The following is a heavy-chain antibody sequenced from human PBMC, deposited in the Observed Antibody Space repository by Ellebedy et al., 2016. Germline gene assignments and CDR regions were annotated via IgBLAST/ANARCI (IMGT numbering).Heavy chain of an antibody. CDR2: IYYSGST. J-gene: IGHJ4*02. D-gene: IGHD3-10*01. CDR3: ASYGSGSYSMNDY. Sequence: SETLSLXCAVYGGSFSSYYWGWIRQPPGKGLEWIGSIYYSGSTYYNPSLKSRVTISVDTSKNQFSLKLSSVTAADTAVYYCASYGSGSYSMNDYWGQGTLVTVSS. V-gene: IGHV4-39*07. CDR1: GGSFSSYY.